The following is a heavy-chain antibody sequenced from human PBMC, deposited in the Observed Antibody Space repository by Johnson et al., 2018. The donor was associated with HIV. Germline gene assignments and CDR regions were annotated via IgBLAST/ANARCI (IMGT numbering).Heavy chain of an antibody. CDR3: ARNGLIPAAKGVAFDI. V-gene: IGHV3-30*14. D-gene: IGHD2-2*01. Sequence: QVQLVESGGGVVRPGRSLRLSCAASGFTFSNYHMHWVRQTPGKGLEWVAVISFDGSNKYYADSVKGRFTISRDNSKNTLYLQMNSLRAEDTAVYYCARNGLIPAAKGVAFDIWGQGTMVTVSS. CDR2: ISFDGSNK. CDR1: GFTFSNYH. J-gene: IGHJ3*02.